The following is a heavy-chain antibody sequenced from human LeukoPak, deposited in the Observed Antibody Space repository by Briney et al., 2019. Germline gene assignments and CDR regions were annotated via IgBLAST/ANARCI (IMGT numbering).Heavy chain of an antibody. CDR1: GGSFSGYY. D-gene: IGHD2-2*01. CDR3: ARDRGSTRPFDY. J-gene: IGHJ4*02. CDR2: INHSGST. V-gene: IGHV4-34*01. Sequence: SETLSLTCAVYGGSFSGYYWSWIRQPPGKGLEWIGEINHSGSTNYNPSLKSRVTISVDTSKSRFSLKLSSVTAADTAVYYCARDRGSTRPFDYWGQGTLVTVSS.